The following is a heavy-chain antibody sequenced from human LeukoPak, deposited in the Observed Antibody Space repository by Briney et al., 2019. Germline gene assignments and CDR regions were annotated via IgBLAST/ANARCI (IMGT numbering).Heavy chain of an antibody. CDR2: IYYSGST. D-gene: IGHD3-22*01. CDR3: AREQDSSGYYNDAFDI. V-gene: IGHV4-59*01. CDR1: GVSISSYY. Sequence: SETLSLTCTVSGVSISSYYWSWIRQPPGKGLEWIGYIYYSGSTNYNPSLKSRVTISVDTSKNQFSLKLSSVTAADTAVYYCAREQDSSGYYNDAFDIWGQGTMVTVSS. J-gene: IGHJ3*02.